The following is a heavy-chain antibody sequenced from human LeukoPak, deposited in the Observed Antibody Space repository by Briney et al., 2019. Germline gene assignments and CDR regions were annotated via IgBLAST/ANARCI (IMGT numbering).Heavy chain of an antibody. J-gene: IGHJ5*02. CDR3: ARALGWFDP. D-gene: IGHD7-27*01. Sequence: SSETLSLTCTVSGYSISSGYYWGWIRQPPGKGLEWIGSIYHSGSTYYNPSLKSRVTISVDTSKNQFSLKLSSVTAADTAVYYCARALGWFDPWGQGTLVTVSS. V-gene: IGHV4-38-2*02. CDR1: GYSISSGYY. CDR2: IYHSGST.